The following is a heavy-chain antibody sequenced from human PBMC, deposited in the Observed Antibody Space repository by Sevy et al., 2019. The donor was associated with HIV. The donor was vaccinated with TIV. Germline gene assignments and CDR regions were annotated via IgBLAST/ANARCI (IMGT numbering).Heavy chain of an antibody. CDR3: ARNAALDS. CDR2: IWSDGSNI. CDR1: GFNFDNYG. J-gene: IGHJ4*02. D-gene: IGHD6-13*01. V-gene: IGHV3-33*08. Sequence: GGCLRLSCAASGFNFDNYGMHWVRQTPGKGLEWVAVIWSDGSNIFYADSVEGRFTISRDNSKKRLYQQMNSLRAEDTAVYYCARNAALDSWGQGTLVTVSS.